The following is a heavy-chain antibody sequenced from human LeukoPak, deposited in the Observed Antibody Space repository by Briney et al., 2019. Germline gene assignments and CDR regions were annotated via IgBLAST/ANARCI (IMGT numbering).Heavy chain of an antibody. D-gene: IGHD6-19*01. V-gene: IGHV4-59*01. Sequence: SETLSLTCTVSGGSISSYYWSWIRQPPGKGLEWIGYIYCSGSTNYNPSLKSRVTISVDTSKNQFSLKLSSVTAADTAVYYCARDRSSGWYGYYFDYWGQGTLVTVSS. CDR1: GGSISSYY. CDR3: ARDRSSGWYGYYFDY. J-gene: IGHJ4*02. CDR2: IYCSGST.